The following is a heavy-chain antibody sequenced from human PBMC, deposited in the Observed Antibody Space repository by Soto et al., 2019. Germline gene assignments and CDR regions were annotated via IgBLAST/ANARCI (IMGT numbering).Heavy chain of an antibody. D-gene: IGHD2-21*02. CDR2: VSSNGGST. CDR1: GFTFSTYG. V-gene: IGHV3-64D*06. CDR3: VKDLLSGVTDYFDY. Sequence: GGSLRLSCSASGFTFSTYGMHWVRQAPGKGLEYVSAVSSNGGSTYYADSVKGRFTISRDNSKNTLYLQMSSLRAEDTAVYYCVKDLLSGVTDYFDYWGQGTLVTVSS. J-gene: IGHJ4*02.